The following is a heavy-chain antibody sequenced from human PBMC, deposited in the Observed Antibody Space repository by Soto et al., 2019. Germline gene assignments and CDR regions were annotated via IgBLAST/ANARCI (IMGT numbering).Heavy chain of an antibody. J-gene: IGHJ3*02. V-gene: IGHV1-18*01. D-gene: IGHD4-17*01. CDR1: GYTFTSYG. Sequence: ASLKVACKTSGYTFTSYGISCGRHAPGQGLEWMGWISAYNGNTNYAQKLQGRVTMTTDTSTSTAYMELRSLRSDDTAVYYCARVYTVTPMFDIWGQGTMVTVSS. CDR3: ARVYTVTPMFDI. CDR2: ISAYNGNT.